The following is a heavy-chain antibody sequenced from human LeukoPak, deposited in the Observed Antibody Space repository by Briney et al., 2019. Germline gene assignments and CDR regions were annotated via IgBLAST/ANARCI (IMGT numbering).Heavy chain of an antibody. J-gene: IGHJ4*02. CDR1: GGSISSYY. D-gene: IGHD4-17*01. CDR2: ISDSGST. V-gene: IGHV4-59*01. Sequence: SVTLSLTCTASGGSISSYYWSWIRQPPGKGLEWIAYISDSGSTNYNPSLKSRVTISVDTSKNQFSLKLSSVTAADTAVYYCARTTVTTYFDNWGQGTLVTVSS. CDR3: ARTTVTTYFDN.